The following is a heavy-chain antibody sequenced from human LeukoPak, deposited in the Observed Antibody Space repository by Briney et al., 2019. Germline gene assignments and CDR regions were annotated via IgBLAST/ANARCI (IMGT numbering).Heavy chain of an antibody. CDR2: IRSKANSYAT. J-gene: IGHJ4*02. CDR1: GFTFSGSA. D-gene: IGHD6-19*01. CDR3: TRHSASSGWYFDY. Sequence: GTSLRLSCAASGFTFSGSAMHWVRQASGKGLEWVGRIRSKANSYATAYAASVKGRFTISRDDSKNTAYLQMNSLKTEDTAVYYCTRHSASSGWYFDYWGQGTLVTVSS. V-gene: IGHV3-73*01.